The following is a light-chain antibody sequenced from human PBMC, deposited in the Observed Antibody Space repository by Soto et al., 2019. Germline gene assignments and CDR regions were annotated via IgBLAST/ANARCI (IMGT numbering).Light chain of an antibody. V-gene: IGLV2-14*01. CDR2: EVS. Sequence: QSVLTQPASVSGPPGQSITISCTGTSSDVGAYNYVSWYQQHLGKAPKLMIYEVSNRPSGVSNRFSGSKSGNTASLTISGLQAEDEADYYCSSYISSSTLVFGTGTKVTVL. CDR1: SSDVGAYNY. J-gene: IGLJ1*01. CDR3: SSYISSSTLV.